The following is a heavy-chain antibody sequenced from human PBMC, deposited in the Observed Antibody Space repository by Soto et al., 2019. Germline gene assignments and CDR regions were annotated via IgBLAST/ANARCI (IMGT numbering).Heavy chain of an antibody. CDR1: GYTFTAYY. V-gene: IGHV1-2*02. CDR2: INPSSGGT. CDR3: ARDQGSISWDYYYGMDV. J-gene: IGHJ6*02. D-gene: IGHD3-3*02. Sequence: QVQLVQSGAEVKMPGASVKVSCKTSGYTFTAYYMYWVRQAPGKGLEWMGSINPSSGGTNYAQNFQGRVNMTRDTSISTAYMELSRLRSDDTAVYYCARDQGSISWDYYYGMDVWGQGTTVTVSS.